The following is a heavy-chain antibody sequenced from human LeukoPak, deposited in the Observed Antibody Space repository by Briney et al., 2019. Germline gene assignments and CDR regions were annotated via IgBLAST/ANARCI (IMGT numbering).Heavy chain of an antibody. D-gene: IGHD2-15*01. V-gene: IGHV1-18*01. J-gene: IGHJ4*02. CDR3: ARGGYCNGANCYPFVY. CDR1: GYTFNNYG. Sequence: ASVKVSCKASGYTFNNYGISWVRQAPGQGLEWMAWISTCNGNTNYAQNLQGRVTVTTDTSTSTAYMELRSPRSDDTAVYYCARGGYCNGANCYPFVYWGQGTLVTVSS. CDR2: ISTCNGNT.